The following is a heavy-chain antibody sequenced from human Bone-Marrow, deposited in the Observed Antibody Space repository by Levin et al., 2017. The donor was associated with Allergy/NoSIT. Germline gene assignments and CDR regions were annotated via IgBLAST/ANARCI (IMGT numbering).Heavy chain of an antibody. CDR3: ARGVAF. D-gene: IGHD2-15*01. V-gene: IGHV3-23*01. Sequence: PGGSLRLSCVASGFTFSSYAMSWVRQAPGKGLEWVSAISGSGGSSFYADSVKGRFTISRDNSKNTLYLRMHSLRAEDTAIYYCARGVAFWGQGTLVTVSS. J-gene: IGHJ1*01. CDR1: GFTFSSYA. CDR2: ISGSGGSS.